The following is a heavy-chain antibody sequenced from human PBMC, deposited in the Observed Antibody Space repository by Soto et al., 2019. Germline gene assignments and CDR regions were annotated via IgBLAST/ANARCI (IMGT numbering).Heavy chain of an antibody. D-gene: IGHD3-3*02. V-gene: IGHV3-30*14. Sequence: QVRLVESGGGVVQPGTSLRLSCAASGFTFSDYVIHWVRQAAGKGLEWVASMTYDGATEYYADSVKGRFTMSRDNSKGALSLQMDSLKPDDTGLYYCARVRLSIAVNDALDVWGQGTTVTVSS. CDR1: GFTFSDYV. J-gene: IGHJ3*01. CDR3: ARVRLSIAVNDALDV. CDR2: MTYDGATE.